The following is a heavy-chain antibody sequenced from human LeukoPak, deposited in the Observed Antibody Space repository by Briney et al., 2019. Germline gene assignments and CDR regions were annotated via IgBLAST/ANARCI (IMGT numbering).Heavy chain of an antibody. CDR1: GFTFSSYS. V-gene: IGHV3-21*01. CDR2: ISSSSSYI. Sequence: GGSLRLSCAASGFTFSSYSMNWVRQAPGKGLEWVSSISSSSSYIYYADSVKGRFTISRDNAKNSLYLQMNSLRAEDTADYYCARGASYCSGGRCYYFDYWGQGTLVTVSS. CDR3: ARGASYCSGGRCYYFDY. D-gene: IGHD2-15*01. J-gene: IGHJ4*02.